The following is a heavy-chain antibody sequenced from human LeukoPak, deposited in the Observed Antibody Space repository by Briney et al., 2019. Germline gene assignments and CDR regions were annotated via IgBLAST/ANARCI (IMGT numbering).Heavy chain of an antibody. J-gene: IGHJ3*02. CDR2: IYSSGST. Sequence: SETLSLTCTVSGGSISINCWTWIRQPAGEGLEWIGRIYSSGSTNYNPSLKSRVTMSVDTSKNQFSLKLSSVTAADTAVYYCARGSYSGSSTGAFDIWGLGTMVTVSS. CDR1: GGSISINC. V-gene: IGHV4-4*07. D-gene: IGHD1-26*01. CDR3: ARGSYSGSSTGAFDI.